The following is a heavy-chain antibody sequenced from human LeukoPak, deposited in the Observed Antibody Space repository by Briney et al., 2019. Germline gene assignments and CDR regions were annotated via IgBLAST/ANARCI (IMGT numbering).Heavy chain of an antibody. V-gene: IGHV1-46*01. CDR1: GYTFTTYY. CDR2: INPSGGVT. J-gene: IGHJ2*01. Sequence: ASVKVSCKASGYTFTTYYIHWVRQAPGQGLEWMGMINPSGGVTTFAQKFQGRVTMTRDTSTSTAYMELRSLRSDDTAVYYCARDLDWVFDLWGRGTLVTVSS. D-gene: IGHD3-9*01. CDR3: ARDLDWVFDL.